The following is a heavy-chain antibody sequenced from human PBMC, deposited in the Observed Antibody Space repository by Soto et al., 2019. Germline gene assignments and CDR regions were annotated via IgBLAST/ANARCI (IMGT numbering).Heavy chain of an antibody. CDR3: ARQVLIYYFDY. D-gene: IGHD2-2*01. CDR1: GGSISSGNYY. CDR2: IYYSGST. Sequence: PSETLSLTCTVSGGSISSGNYYWSWIRQPPGKGLEWIGSIYYSGSTYYNSALKSRVTISVDTSKNQFSLKLSSVTVADTAVYYCARQVLIYYFDYWGQGTLVTVSS. V-gene: IGHV4-39*01. J-gene: IGHJ4*02.